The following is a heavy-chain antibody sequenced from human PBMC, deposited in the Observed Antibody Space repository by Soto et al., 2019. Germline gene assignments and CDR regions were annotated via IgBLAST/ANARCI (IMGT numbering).Heavy chain of an antibody. CDR1: GFTVSSNY. J-gene: IGHJ5*02. D-gene: IGHD6-13*01. CDR2: IYSGGST. V-gene: IGHV3-53*01. CDR3: AREAEGIAAAGTLDP. Sequence: GGSLRLSCAASGFTVSSNYMSWVRQAPGKGLEWVSVIYSGGSTYYADSVKGRFTISRDNSKNTLYLQMNSLRAEDTAVYYCAREAEGIAAAGTLDPWGQGTLVTASS.